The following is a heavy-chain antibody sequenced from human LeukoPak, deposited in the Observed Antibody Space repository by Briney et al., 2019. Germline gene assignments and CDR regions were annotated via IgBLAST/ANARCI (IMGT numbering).Heavy chain of an antibody. Sequence: GGSLRLSCAASGFTFSSYWMSWVRQAPGKGLEWVANIKQDGSEKYYVDSVKGRFTISRDNAKNSLYLQMNSPRAEDTAVYYCARTEYYYDSSGYKVDAFDIWGQGTMVTVSS. J-gene: IGHJ3*02. D-gene: IGHD3-22*01. CDR1: GFTFSSYW. CDR3: ARTEYYYDSSGYKVDAFDI. V-gene: IGHV3-7*01. CDR2: IKQDGSEK.